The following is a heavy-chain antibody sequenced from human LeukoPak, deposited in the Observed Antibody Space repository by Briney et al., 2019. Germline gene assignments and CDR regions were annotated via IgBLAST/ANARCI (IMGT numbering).Heavy chain of an antibody. D-gene: IGHD3-10*01. J-gene: IGHJ4*02. V-gene: IGHV1-69*13. CDR2: IIPIFGTA. Sequence: SVKVSCKASGGTFSSYAISWVRQAPGQGLEWMGGIIPIFGTANYAQKFQGRVTITADESTSTAYMELSSLRSEDTAVYYCARSITMVRGVAHYFDYWGQGTLVTVSS. CDR3: ARSITMVRGVAHYFDY. CDR1: GGTFSSYA.